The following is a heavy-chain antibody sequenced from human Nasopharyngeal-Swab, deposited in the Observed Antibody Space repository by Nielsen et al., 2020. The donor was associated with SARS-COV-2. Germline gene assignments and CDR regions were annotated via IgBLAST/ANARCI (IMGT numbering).Heavy chain of an antibody. J-gene: IGHJ4*02. Sequence: GGSLRLSCEASGCNFNTYGMHWVRQAPGKGLEWVANIWYDGTFQYYADSVKGRFTISRDNSKNTLYLQMNTLRAEDTAVYFCARGSSLLSFDYWGQGTLVTVSS. CDR2: IWYDGTFQ. CDR1: GCNFNTYG. V-gene: IGHV3-33*01. CDR3: ARGSSLLSFDY. D-gene: IGHD2-15*01.